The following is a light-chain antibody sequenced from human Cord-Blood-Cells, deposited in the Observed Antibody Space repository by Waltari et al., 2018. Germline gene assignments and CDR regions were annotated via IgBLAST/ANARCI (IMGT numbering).Light chain of an antibody. J-gene: IGKJ2*02. CDR2: WAS. Sequence: DIVMTQSPDSLAVSPGDRATLNCKSSQSVLYSSNNKNYLAWYQQKPGQPPKLLIYWASTRESGVPDRFSGSGSVTDFTLTISSLQAEDVAVYYCQQYYSTPRTFGQGTKLEIK. CDR1: QSVLYSSNNKNY. CDR3: QQYYSTPRT. V-gene: IGKV4-1*01.